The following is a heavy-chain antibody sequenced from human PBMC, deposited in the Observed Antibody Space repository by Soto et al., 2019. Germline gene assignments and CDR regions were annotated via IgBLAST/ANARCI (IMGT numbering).Heavy chain of an antibody. CDR3: ARNYYGSGSWSFWFDP. J-gene: IGHJ5*02. V-gene: IGHV1-46*03. Sequence: ASVKVSCKASGYTFTSYYMHWVRQAPGQGLEWMGIINPSGGSTSYAQKFQGRVTMTRDTSTSTVYMELSSLRSEDTAVYYCARNYYGSGSWSFWFDPWGQGTLVTVSS. CDR2: INPSGGST. CDR1: GYTFTSYY. D-gene: IGHD3-10*01.